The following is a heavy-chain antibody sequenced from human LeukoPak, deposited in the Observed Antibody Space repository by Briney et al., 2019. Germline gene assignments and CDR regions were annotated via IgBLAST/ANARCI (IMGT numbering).Heavy chain of an antibody. CDR1: GYTLTELS. D-gene: IGHD2-2*01. CDR2: FDPEDGET. J-gene: IGHJ4*02. CDR3: ATELGYCGSTSCPLGY. Sequence: GASVKVSCKVSGYTLTELSMHWVRQAPGKGLEWMGGFDPEDGETIYAQKFQGRVTMAEDTSTDTAYMELSSLRSEDTAVYYCATELGYCGSTSCPLGYWGQGTLVTVSS. V-gene: IGHV1-24*01.